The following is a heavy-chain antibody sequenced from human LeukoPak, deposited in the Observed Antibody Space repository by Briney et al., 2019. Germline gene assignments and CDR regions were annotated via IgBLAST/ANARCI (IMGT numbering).Heavy chain of an antibody. J-gene: IGHJ4*02. V-gene: IGHV5-51*01. CDR3: ARQVSLSSGVRIDY. D-gene: IGHD6-6*01. Sequence: KNGESLKISCKGSGYSFTSYWISWVRQMPGKGLEWMGIIYPGDSDTRYSPSFRGQVTISADKSISTAYLQWSSLKASDTAMYYCARQVSLSSGVRIDYWGQGTLVTVSS. CDR2: IYPGDSDT. CDR1: GYSFTSYW.